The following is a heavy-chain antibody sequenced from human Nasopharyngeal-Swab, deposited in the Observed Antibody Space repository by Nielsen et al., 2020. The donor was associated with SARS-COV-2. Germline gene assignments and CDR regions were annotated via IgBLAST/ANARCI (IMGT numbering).Heavy chain of an antibody. Sequence: GGSLRLSCAASGFTFSNFAMSWVRQAPGKGLEWVSVISGGSDSTYYADSVKGRFTISRDNSKNTVNLQMNSLRVEGTAIYYCAKDRDSGDDSDDYYHYYGMDVWGQGTTVTVFS. CDR2: ISGGSDST. CDR3: AKDRDSGDDSDDYYHYYGMDV. D-gene: IGHD5-12*01. CDR1: GFTFSNFA. V-gene: IGHV3-23*01. J-gene: IGHJ6*02.